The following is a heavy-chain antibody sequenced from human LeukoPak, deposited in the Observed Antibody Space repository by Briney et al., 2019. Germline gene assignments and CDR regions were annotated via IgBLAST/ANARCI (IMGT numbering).Heavy chain of an antibody. CDR3: ARDPARVSGYDFQGNWFDP. V-gene: IGHV3-11*01. CDR2: ISSSGSTI. J-gene: IGHJ5*02. CDR1: GFTFSDYY. D-gene: IGHD5-12*01. Sequence: PGGSLRLSCAASGFTFSDYYMSWIRQAPGKGLEWVSYISSSGSTIYYADSVKGRFTISRDNAKNSLYLQMNSLRAEDTAVYYCARDPARVSGYDFQGNWFDPWGQGTLVTVSS.